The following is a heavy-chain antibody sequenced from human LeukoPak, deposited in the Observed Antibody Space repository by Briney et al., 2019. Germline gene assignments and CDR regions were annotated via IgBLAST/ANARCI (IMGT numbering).Heavy chain of an antibody. Sequence: GGSLRLSCATSGFTFSNYGMHWVRQAPGKGLEWVAFIRYDGSNKYYADSVKGRFTISRDNSKNTLYLQMKSLRPEDTAVYYCARDLHPWQDSFIHYWGQGTLVTVSS. D-gene: IGHD3/OR15-3a*01. J-gene: IGHJ4*02. V-gene: IGHV3-30*02. CDR3: ARDLHPWQDSFIHY. CDR1: GFTFSNYG. CDR2: IRYDGSNK.